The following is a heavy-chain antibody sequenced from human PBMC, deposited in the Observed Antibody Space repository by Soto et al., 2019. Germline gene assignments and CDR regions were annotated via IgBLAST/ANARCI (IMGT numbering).Heavy chain of an antibody. Sequence: QVPLVQSGAEVKKPGASVKVSCKASGYTFSNYGINWVRQAPGQGPEWMGWISGYNGETKYAQSLNGRATMTTDTSTSTAYMELRSLRSDDTAVYYCARGGSSWSAEYYQHWGQGTLVIVSS. CDR1: GYTFSNYG. CDR3: ARGGSSWSAEYYQH. V-gene: IGHV1-18*01. J-gene: IGHJ1*01. CDR2: ISGYNGET. D-gene: IGHD6-13*01.